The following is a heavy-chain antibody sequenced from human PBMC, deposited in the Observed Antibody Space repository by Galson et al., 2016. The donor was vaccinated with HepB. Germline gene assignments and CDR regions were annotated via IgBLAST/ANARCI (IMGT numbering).Heavy chain of an antibody. CDR3: ARQTVRYYYGMDV. V-gene: IGHV5-51*01. CDR1: GNSFTNSW. J-gene: IGHJ6*02. CDR2: IYPGDSDI. Sequence: QSGAEVKKPGESLKISCKVSGNSFTNSWIGWVRQMPGKGLEWMGIIYPGDSDIRYSPSFRGQVTISADKSITTAYLQWSSLKVSDTAIYYCARQTVRYYYGMDVWGQGTTVSVSS. D-gene: IGHD4-17*01.